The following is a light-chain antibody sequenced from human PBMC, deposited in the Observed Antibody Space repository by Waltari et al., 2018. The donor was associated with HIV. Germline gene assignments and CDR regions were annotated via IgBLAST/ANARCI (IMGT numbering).Light chain of an antibody. Sequence: DIQMTQSPSSLSASIGHRVTITCRASQNIYHYLNWYQHEPGKPPKLLIYAASTLQSGVPSRFSASGSGTDFTLTIDNLQPEDFATYYCQQSSDLPSTFGPGTKVDLK. CDR2: AAS. V-gene: IGKV1-39*01. CDR1: QNIYHY. CDR3: QQSSDLPST. J-gene: IGKJ3*01.